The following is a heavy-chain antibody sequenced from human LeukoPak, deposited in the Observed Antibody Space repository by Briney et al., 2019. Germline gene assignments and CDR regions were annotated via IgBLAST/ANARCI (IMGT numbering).Heavy chain of an antibody. V-gene: IGHV3-23*01. Sequence: PGGSLRLSCAASGFTFSSYAMSWVRQAPGKGLEWVSAISGSGGSTYYADSVKGRFTISRDNSKNTLYLQMNSLRAEDTAVYYCAKDRIVAVYKRYFDYWGQGTLVTVSS. CDR1: GFTFSSYA. CDR3: AKDRIVAVYKRYFDY. CDR2: ISGSGGST. D-gene: IGHD3-22*01. J-gene: IGHJ4*02.